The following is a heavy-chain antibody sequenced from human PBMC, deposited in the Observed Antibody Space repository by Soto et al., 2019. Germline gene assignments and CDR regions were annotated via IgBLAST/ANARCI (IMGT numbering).Heavy chain of an antibody. D-gene: IGHD3-16*01. Sequence: EVQLVESGGGLVQPGGSLRLPCAASGFTFSTYWMTWVRQPPGKGLEWVASINQDGSERYYVDSVRGRFTISRDNAKNSQYLQMNSLRAEGTAVYYCVCGGNFFVYWGQGTLVTVSP. CDR2: INQDGSER. V-gene: IGHV3-7*01. J-gene: IGHJ4*02. CDR3: VCGGNFFVY. CDR1: GFTFSTYW.